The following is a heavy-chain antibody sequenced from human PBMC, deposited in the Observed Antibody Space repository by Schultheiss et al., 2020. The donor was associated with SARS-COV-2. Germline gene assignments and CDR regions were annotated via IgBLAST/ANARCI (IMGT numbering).Heavy chain of an antibody. J-gene: IGHJ6*03. D-gene: IGHD2-2*01. V-gene: IGHV3-15*07. CDR3: TTGYCSSTSCNYYYYYMDV. Sequence: CGSLRLSCAASGFTFSNAWMNWVRQAPGKGLEWVGRIKSKTDGGTTDYAAPVKGRFTISRDDSKNTLYLQMNSLKTEDTAVYYCTTGYCSSTSCNYYYYYMDVWGKGTTVTVSS. CDR1: GFTFSNAW. CDR2: IKSKTDGGTT.